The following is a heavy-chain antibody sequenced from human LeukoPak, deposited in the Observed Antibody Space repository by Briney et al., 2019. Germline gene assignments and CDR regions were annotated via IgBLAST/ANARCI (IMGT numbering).Heavy chain of an antibody. D-gene: IGHD2-15*01. CDR2: VNCNSGGT. CDR3: ARGYCSGGSCYHFES. Sequence: GASVTVSCKTSGYRFSDYYMHWVRQAPGQGLEWMGWVNCNSGGTHYAQKFEGWVTMTRDTSISTAYMELSRLKYDDTAIYYCARGYCSGGSCYHFESWGQGTQVTVSS. V-gene: IGHV1-2*04. J-gene: IGHJ4*02. CDR1: GYRFSDYY.